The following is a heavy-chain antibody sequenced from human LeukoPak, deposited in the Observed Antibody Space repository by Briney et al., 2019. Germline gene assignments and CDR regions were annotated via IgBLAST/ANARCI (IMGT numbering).Heavy chain of an antibody. J-gene: IGHJ4*02. CDR2: IFPGDSDT. D-gene: IGHD1/OR15-1a*01. CDR1: GYSFTSHW. V-gene: IGHV5-51*01. CDR3: ATSESQTRFDY. Sequence: GESLKISCKGSGYSFTSHWIGWVRQMPGKGLEWMGIIFPGDSDTSQSPSFQGQVTISADKSINTAYLQWSRLTASDTAIYYCATSESQTRFDYWGQGTLVTVSS.